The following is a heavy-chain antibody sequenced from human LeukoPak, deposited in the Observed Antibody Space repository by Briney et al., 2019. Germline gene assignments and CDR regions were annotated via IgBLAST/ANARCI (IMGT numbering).Heavy chain of an antibody. Sequence: SVKVSCKASGGTFSSYAISWVRQAPGQGLEWMGRIIPIFGTANYAQKFQGRVTITTDESTSTAYMELSSLRSEDTAVYYCARGYSYGGLWWWLFDYWGQGTLVTVSS. V-gene: IGHV1-69*05. CDR1: GGTFSSYA. J-gene: IGHJ4*02. D-gene: IGHD2-8*02. CDR3: ARGYSYGGLWWWLFDY. CDR2: IIPIFGTA.